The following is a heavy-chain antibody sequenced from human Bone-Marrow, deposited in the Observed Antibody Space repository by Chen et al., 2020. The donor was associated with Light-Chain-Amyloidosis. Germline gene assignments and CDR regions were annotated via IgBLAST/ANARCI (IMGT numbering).Heavy chain of an antibody. Sequence: EVQLEQSGPEVKKPGESLKISCKGSGYTFPNYWIGWVRQMPGKGLEWMGVSYPDDSDARYSPSFEGQVTISAAKSITTAYLQWRSLKASDTAMYYCARRRDGYNFDYWGQGTLVTVSS. J-gene: IGHJ4*02. CDR1: GYTFPNYW. CDR3: ARRRDGYNFDY. D-gene: IGHD5-12*01. CDR2: SYPDDSDA. V-gene: IGHV5-51*01.